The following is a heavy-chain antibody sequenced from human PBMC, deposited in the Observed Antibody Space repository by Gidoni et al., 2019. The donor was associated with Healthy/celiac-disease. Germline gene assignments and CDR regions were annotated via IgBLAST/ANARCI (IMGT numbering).Heavy chain of an antibody. CDR2: ISSSSSYI. J-gene: IGHJ3*02. Sequence: EVQLVESRGGLVKPGGSMRLSCAASGFTFSSYSMNWVRQAPGKGLEWVSSISSSSSYIYYADSVKGRFTISRDNAKNSLYLQMNSLRAEDTAVYYCARDGLRDAFDIWGQGTMVTVSS. D-gene: IGHD4-17*01. V-gene: IGHV3-21*01. CDR1: GFTFSSYS. CDR3: ARDGLRDAFDI.